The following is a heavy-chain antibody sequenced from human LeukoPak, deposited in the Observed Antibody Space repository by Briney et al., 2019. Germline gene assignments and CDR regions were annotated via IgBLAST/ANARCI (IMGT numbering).Heavy chain of an antibody. V-gene: IGHV4-34*01. J-gene: IGHJ4*02. CDR2: INHSGST. CDR1: EFSVGSNY. CDR3: ASSIGYYDFWSGYRTLPLDY. Sequence: GSLRLSCAASEFSVGSNYMTWVRQPPGKGLEWIGEINHSGSTNYNPSLKSRVTISVDTSKNQFSLKLSSVTAADTAVYYCASSIGYYDFWSGYRTLPLDYWGQGTLVTVSS. D-gene: IGHD3-3*01.